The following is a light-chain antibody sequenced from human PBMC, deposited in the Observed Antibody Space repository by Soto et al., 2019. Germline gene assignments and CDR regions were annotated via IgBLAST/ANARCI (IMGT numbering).Light chain of an antibody. Sequence: EIVMTQSPATLSVSPGERATPSCRASQSINSNLAWYQQRPGQAPRLLIYGASTRATGIPARFSGSGSGTEFTLTISSLQSEDFAVYYCQQYNNWWTFGQGTKVDIK. J-gene: IGKJ1*01. V-gene: IGKV3-15*01. CDR1: QSINSN. CDR2: GAS. CDR3: QQYNNWWT.